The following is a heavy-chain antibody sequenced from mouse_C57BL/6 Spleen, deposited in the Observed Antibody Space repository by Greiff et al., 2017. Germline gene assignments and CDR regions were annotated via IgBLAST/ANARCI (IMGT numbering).Heavy chain of an antibody. D-gene: IGHD1-1*01. V-gene: IGHV1-47*01. J-gene: IGHJ3*01. Sequence: VQRVESGAELVKPGASVKMSCKASGYTFTTYPIEWMKQNHGKSLEWIGNFHPYNDDTKYNEKFKGKATLTVEKSSSTVYLELSRLTSDDSAVYYCARRGSSYRGFAYWGQGTLVTVSA. CDR2: FHPYNDDT. CDR3: ARRGSSYRGFAY. CDR1: GYTFTTYP.